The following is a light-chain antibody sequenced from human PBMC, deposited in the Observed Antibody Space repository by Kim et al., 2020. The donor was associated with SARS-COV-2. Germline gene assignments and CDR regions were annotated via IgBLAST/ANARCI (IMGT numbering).Light chain of an antibody. CDR1: QSVSSY. J-gene: IGKJ2*01. CDR3: QQRSNWLT. Sequence: LSLSPGERATLSCRASQSVSSYLAWYQQKPGQAPRLLIYDASNRAAGIPARFSGSGSGTDFSLTISSLEPEDFAVYYCQQRSNWLTFGPGTKLEI. V-gene: IGKV3-11*01. CDR2: DAS.